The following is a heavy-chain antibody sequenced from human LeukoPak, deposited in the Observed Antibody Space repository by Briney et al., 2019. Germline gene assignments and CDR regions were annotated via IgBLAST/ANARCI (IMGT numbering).Heavy chain of an antibody. CDR3: ATYRNNYYDSSGESDAFDI. V-gene: IGHV1-24*01. J-gene: IGHJ3*02. Sequence: ASVKVSCKVSGYTLTELSMHWVRQAPGKGLEWMGGFDPEDGETIYAQKFQGRVTMTEDTSTDTAYMELSSLRSEDTAVYYCATYRNNYYDSSGESDAFDIWGQGTLATVSS. CDR1: GYTLTELS. D-gene: IGHD3-22*01. CDR2: FDPEDGET.